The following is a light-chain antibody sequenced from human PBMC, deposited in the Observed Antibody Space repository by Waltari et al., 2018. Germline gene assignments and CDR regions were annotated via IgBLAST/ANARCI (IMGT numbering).Light chain of an antibody. V-gene: IGKV2-30*02. CDR2: KVS. J-gene: IGKJ1*01. Sequence: DVVMTQSPRSLSVTLGQPASISCRSSQSLVHSDGDTYLHWFQQRPGQAPRRLINKVSERDTGVPDRFSGSGSGTDFTLEISTVEAEDVGVYYCMQSTHWPPWTFGQGTKVEIK. CDR1: QSLVHSDGDTY. CDR3: MQSTHWPPWT.